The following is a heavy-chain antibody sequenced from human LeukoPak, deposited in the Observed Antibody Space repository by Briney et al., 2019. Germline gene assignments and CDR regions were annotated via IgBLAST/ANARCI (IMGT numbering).Heavy chain of an antibody. V-gene: IGHV1-69*06. CDR3: ARRGSSHNWFDP. Sequence: ASVKVSCKASGYTFTGYYMHWVRQAPGQGLEWMGGIIPIFGTANYAQKFQGRVTITADKSTSTAYMELSSLRSEDTAVYYCARRGSSHNWFDPWGQGTLVTVSS. J-gene: IGHJ5*02. CDR2: IIPIFGTA. D-gene: IGHD6-6*01. CDR1: GYTFTGYY.